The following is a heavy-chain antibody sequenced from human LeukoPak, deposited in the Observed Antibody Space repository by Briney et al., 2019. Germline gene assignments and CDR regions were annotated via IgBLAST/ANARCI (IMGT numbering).Heavy chain of an antibody. J-gene: IGHJ1*01. V-gene: IGHV3-23*01. D-gene: IGHD3-10*01. CDR1: GFTFSSYA. Sequence: GGSLRLSCAASGFTFSSYAMSWVCQAPGKGLEWVSSISDSGGSTYYADSVKGRFTISRDNSKNTLYLQMNSLRAEDTAVYYCAKAEFARPQYFQHWGQGTLVTVSS. CDR2: ISDSGGST. CDR3: AKAEFARPQYFQH.